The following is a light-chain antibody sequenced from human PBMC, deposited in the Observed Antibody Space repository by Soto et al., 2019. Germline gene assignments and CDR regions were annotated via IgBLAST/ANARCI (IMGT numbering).Light chain of an antibody. Sequence: EIVMTQSQATLSVSPGERVTLSCRASQSVGSNLAWYQQRPGQAPRLLIYGASTRAPDIPARFSASGSGTEFSLTIGSLQSEDFVVYYCQQYNDWPPPITFGRGTRLEIK. J-gene: IGKJ5*01. CDR3: QQYNDWPPPIT. CDR1: QSVGSN. CDR2: GAS. V-gene: IGKV3-15*01.